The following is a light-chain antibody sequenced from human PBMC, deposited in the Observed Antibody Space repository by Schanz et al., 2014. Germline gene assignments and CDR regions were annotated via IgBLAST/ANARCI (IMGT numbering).Light chain of an antibody. CDR2: DVS. V-gene: IGLV2-14*03. CDR1: SSDVGAYNL. J-gene: IGLJ2*01. Sequence: QSALTQPASVSGSPGQSITISCTGTSSDVGAYNLVSWFQQHPGKVPKFVIYDVSNRPSGVSNRFSGSKSDVTASLTISGLQAEDEADYYCSSYTVTSTLVFGGGTKLTVL. CDR3: SSYTVTSTLV.